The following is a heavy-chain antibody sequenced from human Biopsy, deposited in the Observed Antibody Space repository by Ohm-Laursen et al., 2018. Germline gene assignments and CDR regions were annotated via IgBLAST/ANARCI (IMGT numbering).Heavy chain of an antibody. CDR3: ARGRAHLLPDHDWFDP. J-gene: IGHJ5*02. Sequence: SPRLSCTASGFSLSNFTINWVRQAPGKGLEWVSSISRGVSHILYAETLKGRFTSSRDNAKNSVYLQMNSLRVEDTGVYYCARGRAHLLPDHDWFDPWGQGTLVTVSS. V-gene: IGHV3-21*06. CDR2: ISRGVSHI. CDR1: GFSLSNFT. D-gene: IGHD1-14*01.